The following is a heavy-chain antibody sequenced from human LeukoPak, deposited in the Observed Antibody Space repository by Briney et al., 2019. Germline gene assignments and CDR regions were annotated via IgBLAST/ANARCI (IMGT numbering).Heavy chain of an antibody. V-gene: IGHV1-69*04. CDR3: ARAYVYGDYEGAHY. J-gene: IGHJ4*02. CDR1: GGTFSSYA. CDR2: IIPILGIA. D-gene: IGHD4-17*01. Sequence: SVKVSCKASGGTFSSYAISWVRQAPGQGLEWMGRIIPILGIANYAQKFQGRVTITADKSTSTAYMELSSLRSEDTAVYYCARAYVYGDYEGAHYWGQGTLVTVSS.